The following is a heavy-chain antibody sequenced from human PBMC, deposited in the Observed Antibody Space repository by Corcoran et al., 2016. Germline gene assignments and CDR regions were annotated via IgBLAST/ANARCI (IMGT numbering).Heavy chain of an antibody. CDR2: IDDNGDTI. D-gene: IGHD5-12*01. J-gene: IGHJ1*01. V-gene: IGHV3-23*01. Sequence: VQLLESGGDWVQHGGSLRLSCTASGFTYINYAIRWVRQARGKGLEWVSSIDDNGDTIYYADSVTGRFTISRDNSKNTLYLQVSNMSAEDTASYYCAKIWSNNDYAGYFQPCGQGTLVSFSS. CDR1: GFTYINYA. CDR3: AKIWSNNDYAGYFQP.